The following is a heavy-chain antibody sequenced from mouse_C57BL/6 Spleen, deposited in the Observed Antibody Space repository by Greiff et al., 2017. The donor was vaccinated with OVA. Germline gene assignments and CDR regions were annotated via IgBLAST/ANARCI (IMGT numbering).Heavy chain of an antibody. Sequence: EVKLMESGGGLVKPGGSLKLSCAASGFTFSDYGMHWVRQAPEKGLEWVAYISSGSSTIYYADTVKGRFTISRANAKNTLFLQMTSLRSEDTAMYYCARSWEGDYWGQGTTLTVSS. CDR3: ARSWEGDY. CDR2: ISSGSSTI. D-gene: IGHD4-1*01. J-gene: IGHJ2*01. CDR1: GFTFSDYG. V-gene: IGHV5-17*01.